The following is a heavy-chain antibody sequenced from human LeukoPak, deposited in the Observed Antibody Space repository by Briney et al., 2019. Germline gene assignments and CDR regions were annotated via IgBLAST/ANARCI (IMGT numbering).Heavy chain of an antibody. CDR2: IKQDGSMK. J-gene: IGHJ4*02. D-gene: IGHD2-15*01. CDR1: GFTFSRHW. Sequence: GGSLRLSCEASGFTFSRHWMSWVRQAPGRGLEWVANIKQDGSMKQYADSVRGRFINSRENAKNSVYLQLSSLKAEDSAVYFCARDESGGYYVYWGQGTLVTVSS. CDR3: ARDESGGYYVY. V-gene: IGHV3-7*01.